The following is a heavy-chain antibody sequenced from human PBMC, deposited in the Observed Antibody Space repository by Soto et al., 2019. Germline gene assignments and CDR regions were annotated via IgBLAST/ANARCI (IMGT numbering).Heavy chain of an antibody. D-gene: IGHD2-21*02. CDR3: ARSIVVVTALDY. V-gene: IGHV1-3*01. J-gene: IGHJ4*02. Sequence: GASVKVSCKASGDTFTSYAIYWVRQAPGQRLEWMGWINAGNGNTRYSQKFQGRVTITRDTSASTAYMELSSLRSEDTAVYYCARSIVVVTALDYWGQGTLVTVSS. CDR2: INAGNGNT. CDR1: GDTFTSYA.